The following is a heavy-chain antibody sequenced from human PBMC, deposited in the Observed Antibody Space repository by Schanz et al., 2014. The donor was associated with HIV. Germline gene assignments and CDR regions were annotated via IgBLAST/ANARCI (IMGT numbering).Heavy chain of an antibody. Sequence: EVQLLESGGRLVHPGGCLRLSCEASGFTFNTYDMSWVRQAPGKGPEWVSAIIGSGTKTYYADSVKGRFVVSRDNSKNTLYLQMNSLRAEDTAMYYCAKDLPQPWFTYWGQGTLVTVSS. CDR1: GFTFNTYD. V-gene: IGHV3-23*01. CDR2: IIGSGTKT. J-gene: IGHJ4*02. D-gene: IGHD5-18*01. CDR3: AKDLPQPWFTY.